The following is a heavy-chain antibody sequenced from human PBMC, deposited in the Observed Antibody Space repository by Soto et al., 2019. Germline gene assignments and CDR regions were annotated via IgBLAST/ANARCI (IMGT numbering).Heavy chain of an antibody. Sequence: ASVKVSCKSSGYTFTSYGISWVRQAPGQGLEWMGWISAYNGNTNYAQKLQGRVTMTTDTSTSTAYMELRSLRSDDTAVYYCARDTHIVVVPAALEGFDHWGQGTLITVSS. V-gene: IGHV1-18*01. J-gene: IGHJ4*02. CDR1: GYTFTSYG. CDR3: ARDTHIVVVPAALEGFDH. D-gene: IGHD2-2*01. CDR2: ISAYNGNT.